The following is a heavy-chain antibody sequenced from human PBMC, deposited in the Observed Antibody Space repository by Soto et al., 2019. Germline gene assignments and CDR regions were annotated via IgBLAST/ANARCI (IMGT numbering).Heavy chain of an antibody. V-gene: IGHV5-51*01. CDR3: ARTRSFTLGFYYDGMDV. Sequence: GESLKISCQGSGYSFAIYWIGWVRQMPGKDLEWMGIIHPGDSDTRYSPSFQGQVTISADKSLRTAYLQWTSLKASDTALYYCARTRSFTLGFYYDGMDVWGQGTTVTVSS. CDR1: GYSFAIYW. J-gene: IGHJ6*02. D-gene: IGHD6-6*01. CDR2: IHPGDSDT.